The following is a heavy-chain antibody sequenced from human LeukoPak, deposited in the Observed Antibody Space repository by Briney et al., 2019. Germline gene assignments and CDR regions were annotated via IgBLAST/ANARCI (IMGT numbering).Heavy chain of an antibody. Sequence: SETLSLTCTVSGGSISSYYWSWIRQPPGKGLEWIGYIYYSGSTNYNPSLKSRVTISVDTSKNQFSLKLSSVTAADTAVYYCAREILTRRPYAFDIWGQGTMVTVSS. V-gene: IGHV4-59*12. CDR3: AREILTRRPYAFDI. CDR2: IYYSGST. J-gene: IGHJ3*02. CDR1: GGSISSYY.